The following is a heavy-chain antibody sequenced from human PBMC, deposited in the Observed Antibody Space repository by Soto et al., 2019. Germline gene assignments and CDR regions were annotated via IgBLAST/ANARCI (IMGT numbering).Heavy chain of an antibody. CDR1: GFTVSSYS. V-gene: IGHV3-48*01. J-gene: IGHJ3*02. CDR3: ARDKNDEAFDI. CDR2: ISSSSSTI. D-gene: IGHD1-1*01. Sequence: GGSLRLSCAASGFTVSSYSINWVRQAPGKGLEWVSYISSSSSTIYYADSVKGRFTISRDNAKNSLYLQMNSLRAEDTAVYYCARDKNDEAFDIWGQGTMVTVSS.